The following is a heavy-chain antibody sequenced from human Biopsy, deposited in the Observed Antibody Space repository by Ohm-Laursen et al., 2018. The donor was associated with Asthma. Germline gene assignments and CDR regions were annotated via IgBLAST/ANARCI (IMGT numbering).Heavy chain of an antibody. CDR1: GFSFSEFV. D-gene: IGHD6-19*01. J-gene: IGHJ4*02. V-gene: IGHV3-30*03. CDR2: ISYDGSTK. CDR3: AREGVAGTHIED. Sequence: SLRLSCAASGFSFSEFVMHWVRQAPGKGLEWVAVISYDGSTKYYADSVKGRFTISRDNSKNTLYLQMDSLTAEDTAVYYCAREGVAGTHIEDWGQGTLVTVSS.